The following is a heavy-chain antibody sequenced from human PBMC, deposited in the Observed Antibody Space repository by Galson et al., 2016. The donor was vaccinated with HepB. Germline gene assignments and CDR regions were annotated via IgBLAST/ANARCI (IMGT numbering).Heavy chain of an antibody. V-gene: IGHV3-21*01. CDR2: ISSSSSYI. D-gene: IGHD3-22*01. CDR3: ARVYDTTGFQYPPYYFDY. J-gene: IGHJ4*02. CDR1: GFTFSSYS. Sequence: SLRLSCAASGFTFSSYSMNWVRQAPGKGLEWVSCISSSSSYIYYADSVKGRFTISRDNAKNSLYLQMNSLRAEDTAVYYCARVYDTTGFQYPPYYFDYWGPGTLVTVSS.